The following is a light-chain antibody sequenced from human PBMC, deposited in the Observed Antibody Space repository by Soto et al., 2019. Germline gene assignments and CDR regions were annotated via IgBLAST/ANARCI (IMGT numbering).Light chain of an antibody. V-gene: IGKV3-20*01. CDR2: GAS. J-gene: IGKJ4*01. CDR1: QSVSSFY. CDR3: QQYGRSPLT. Sequence: EIVLTQSPGTLSLSPGERATLSCRASQSVSSFYLAWYQQKPGQAPRLLIYGASSRATGIPDRFSGSGSGTDFTLTISRLELEDFAVYYCQQYGRSPLTFGGGTKVEIK.